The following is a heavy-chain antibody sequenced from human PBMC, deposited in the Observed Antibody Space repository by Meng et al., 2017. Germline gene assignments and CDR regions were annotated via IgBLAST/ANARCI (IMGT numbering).Heavy chain of an antibody. CDR1: GYTFTSYG. CDR2: ISAYNGNT. Sequence: VPLWRSGXAVKKPGASWQVPCKASGYTFTSYGISWVRQAPGQGLEWMGWISAYNGNTNYAQKLQGRVTMTTDTSTSTAYMELRSLRSDDTAVYYCARDRLRGEFGPWGQGTLVTVSS. CDR3: ARDRLRGEFGP. V-gene: IGHV1-18*01. D-gene: IGHD3-10*01. J-gene: IGHJ5*02.